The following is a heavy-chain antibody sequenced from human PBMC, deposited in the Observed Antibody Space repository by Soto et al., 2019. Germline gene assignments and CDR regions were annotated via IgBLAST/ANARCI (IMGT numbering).Heavy chain of an antibody. V-gene: IGHV1-69*01. D-gene: IGHD2-15*01. CDR3: ARSQGGSSSLDIYYYYYSGMDV. CDR1: GGTFSSYA. CDR2: IIPIFGTA. J-gene: IGHJ6*02. Sequence: QVQLVQSGAEVKKPGSSVKVSCKAPGGTFSSYAISWVRQAPGQGLEWMGGIIPIFGTAKYEQKFQGRVTITADESTSKGYMELSSLRSEDTAVYYCARSQGGSSSLDIYYYYYSGMDVWGQGTTVTVSS.